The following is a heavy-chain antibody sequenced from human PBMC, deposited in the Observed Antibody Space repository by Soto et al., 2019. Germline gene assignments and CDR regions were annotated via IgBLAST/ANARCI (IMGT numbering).Heavy chain of an antibody. CDR3: ARHYYDTLGY. Sequence: LSLTCTVSGGSISSSSYYWGWIRQPPGKGLEWIRSIYYSGSTYYNPSLKSRVTISVDTSKNQFSLKLSSVTAADTAVYYCARHYYDTLGYWGQGTLVTVSS. V-gene: IGHV4-39*01. CDR1: GGSISSSSYY. D-gene: IGHD3-22*01. CDR2: IYYSGST. J-gene: IGHJ4*02.